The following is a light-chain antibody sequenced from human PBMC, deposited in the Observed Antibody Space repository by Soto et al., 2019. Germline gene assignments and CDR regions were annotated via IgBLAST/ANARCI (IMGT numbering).Light chain of an antibody. J-gene: IGLJ2*01. CDR1: TGAVTSGHY. CDR3: LLVYSGTVV. Sequence: QAVATQEPSLTVSPGGTVILTCGSSTGAVTSGHYPYWFQQKPGQAPKTLIYDTTNKQSWSPARFSGSLLGGKAALTLSGAQPEDEADYYCLLVYSGTVVFGGGTKLTVL. CDR2: DTT. V-gene: IGLV7-46*01.